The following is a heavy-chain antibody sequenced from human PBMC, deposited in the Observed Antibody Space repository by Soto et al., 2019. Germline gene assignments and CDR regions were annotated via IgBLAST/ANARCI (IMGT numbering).Heavy chain of an antibody. V-gene: IGHV1-18*01. CDR3: ARDCPVPPATPNTLYDP. D-gene: IGHD2-2*02. CDR2: ISAYNGKT. Sequence: WPQQSPEQGLEWMGWISAYNGKTNYAQKLQGRVTMTTDTSTSTAFMELRSLTSDDTAVYYCARDCPVPPATPNTLYDPWGKGTLVTVS. J-gene: IGHJ5*02.